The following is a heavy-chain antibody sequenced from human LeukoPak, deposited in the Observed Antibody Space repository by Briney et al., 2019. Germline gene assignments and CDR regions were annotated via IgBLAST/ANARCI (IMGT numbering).Heavy chain of an antibody. V-gene: IGHV3-74*01. Sequence: GGSLRLSCVGSGFTFTNYWMHWVRQPPGKGLVWVSRIKSDGTSTNYADSVKGRFTISRDNAKNTLYLQMNSLRAEDTAVYYCARDKYGSGSYSWSKRLDHWGQGTLVTVSS. D-gene: IGHD3-10*01. CDR3: ARDKYGSGSYSWSKRLDH. CDR1: GFTFTNYW. J-gene: IGHJ4*02. CDR2: IKSDGTST.